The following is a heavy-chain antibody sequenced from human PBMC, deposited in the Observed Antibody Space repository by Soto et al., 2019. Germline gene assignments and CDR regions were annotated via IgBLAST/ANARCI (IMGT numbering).Heavy chain of an antibody. CDR2: IYYSGST. CDR3: ARERESGSYYSPYYYYYGMDV. J-gene: IGHJ6*02. CDR1: GGSISSYY. D-gene: IGHD3-10*01. Sequence: PSETLSLTCTVSGGSISSYYWSWIRQPPGKGLEWIGYIYYSGSTNYNPSLKSRVTISVDTSKNQFSLKLSSVTAADTAVYYCARERESGSYYSPYYYYYGMDVWDQGTTVTVSS. V-gene: IGHV4-59*01.